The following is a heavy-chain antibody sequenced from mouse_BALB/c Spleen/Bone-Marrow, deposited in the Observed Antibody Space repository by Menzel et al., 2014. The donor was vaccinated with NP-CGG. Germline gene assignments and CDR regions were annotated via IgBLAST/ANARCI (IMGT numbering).Heavy chain of an antibody. CDR2: IYPYNGVT. J-gene: IGHJ3*01. D-gene: IGHD2-2*01. Sequence: EVQLQQSGPELLKPGASVKISCKASGYTFTDYNMHWVKQSHGKSLEWTGYIYPYNGVTAYNQKFKSKATLTVDNSSSTAYMEFRSLTSEDSAVYYCARIYYGYEFTYWGQGTLVTVSA. CDR1: GYTFTDYN. CDR3: ARIYYGYEFTY. V-gene: IGHV1S29*02.